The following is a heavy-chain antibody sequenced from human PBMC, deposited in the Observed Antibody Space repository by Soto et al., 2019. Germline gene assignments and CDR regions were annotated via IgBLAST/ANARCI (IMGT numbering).Heavy chain of an antibody. D-gene: IGHD1-26*01. CDR3: ARDRQWEPLLY. Sequence: QVQLVQSGSEVKKPGASVRVTCKASGYTFRNYGISWVREAPGQGLEWMGWVSAYNRNSNYAQKCEXXVIMTADTATSTAYLELRGLRSDDTAIYYCARDRQWEPLLYWGQGTLVTVSS. V-gene: IGHV1-18*01. J-gene: IGHJ4*02. CDR2: VSAYNRNS. CDR1: GYTFRNYG.